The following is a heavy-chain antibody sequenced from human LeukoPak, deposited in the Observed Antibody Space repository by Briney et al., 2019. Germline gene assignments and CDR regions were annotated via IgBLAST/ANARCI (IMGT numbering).Heavy chain of an antibody. V-gene: IGHV3-30*03. CDR2: ISYDGSNK. CDR3: ARDLDTAMAPFDY. CDR1: GFTFSRYG. Sequence: GGSLRLSCAASGFTFSRYGMHWVRQAPGKGLEWVAVISYDGSNKYYADSVKGRFTISRDNSKNTLYLQMNSLRAEDKAVYYCARDLDTAMAPFDYWGQGTLVTGSS. J-gene: IGHJ4*02. D-gene: IGHD5-18*01.